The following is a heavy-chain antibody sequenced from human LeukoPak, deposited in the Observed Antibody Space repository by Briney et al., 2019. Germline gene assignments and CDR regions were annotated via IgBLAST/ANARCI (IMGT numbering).Heavy chain of an antibody. V-gene: IGHV3-30*04. CDR3: ARDAHYYDSSGLLYYYYYYMDV. J-gene: IGHJ6*03. Sequence: GGSLRLSCAASGFTFSSYAMHWVRQAPGKGLEWVAVISYDGSNKYYADSVKGRFTISRDNSKNTLYLQMNSLRAEDTAVYYCARDAHYYDSSGLLYYYYYYMDVWGKGTTVTVSS. CDR2: ISYDGSNK. D-gene: IGHD3-22*01. CDR1: GFTFSSYA.